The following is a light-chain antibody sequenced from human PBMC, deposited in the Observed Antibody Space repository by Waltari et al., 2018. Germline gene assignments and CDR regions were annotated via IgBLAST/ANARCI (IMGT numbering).Light chain of an antibody. CDR2: EVT. CDR3: TSYSGSDTVI. J-gene: IGLJ2*01. Sequence: QSALTQPPSASRSPGQSVTISCTGTSSDIGGYNYVSWYQQHPGKAPKLMIYEVTERPSGVPDRFSGSKSGNTASLTVSGLRTEDEADYYCTSYSGSDTVIFGGGTKLTVL. V-gene: IGLV2-8*02. CDR1: SSDIGGYNY.